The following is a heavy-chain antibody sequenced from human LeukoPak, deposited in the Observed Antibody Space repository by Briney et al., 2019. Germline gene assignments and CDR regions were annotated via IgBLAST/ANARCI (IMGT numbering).Heavy chain of an antibody. D-gene: IGHD1-20*01. J-gene: IGHJ6*02. Sequence: PGGSLRLSCAASGFTFSSYWMSWVRQAPGKGLEWVANIKQDGSEKYYVDSVKGRFTISRDNAKNSLYLQMNSLRAEDTAVYYCARGSLTSPYYYGMDVWGQGTTVTVSS. CDR3: ARGSLTSPYYYGMDV. CDR2: IKQDGSEK. V-gene: IGHV3-7*01. CDR1: GFTFSSYW.